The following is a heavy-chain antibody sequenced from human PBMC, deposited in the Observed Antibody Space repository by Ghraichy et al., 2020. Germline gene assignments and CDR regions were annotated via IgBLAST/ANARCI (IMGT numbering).Heavy chain of an antibody. CDR2: IYYSGST. Sequence: SETLSLTCTVSGGSISSYYWSWIRQPPGKGVEWIGYIYYSGSTNYNPSLKSRVTISVDTSKNQFSLKLSSVTAADTAVYYCARTLPGIAVAGYWYFDLWGRGTLVTVSS. CDR1: GGSISSYY. D-gene: IGHD6-19*01. J-gene: IGHJ2*01. V-gene: IGHV4-59*01. CDR3: ARTLPGIAVAGYWYFDL.